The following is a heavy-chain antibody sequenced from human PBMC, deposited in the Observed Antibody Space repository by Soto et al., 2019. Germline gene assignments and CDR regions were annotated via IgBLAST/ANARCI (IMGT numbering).Heavy chain of an antibody. J-gene: IGHJ4*02. CDR3: ARTYSSSWSPFDY. V-gene: IGHV4-34*01. D-gene: IGHD6-13*01. CDR2: INQSGST. Sequence: QVQLQQWGAGLLKPSETLSLTCAVYGGSFSGYYGSWIRQPPGKGLEWIGEINQSGSTNYNPSLKSRVTISVDTSKNQFSLKLSSVTAADTAVYYCARTYSSSWSPFDYWGQGTLVTVSS. CDR1: GGSFSGYY.